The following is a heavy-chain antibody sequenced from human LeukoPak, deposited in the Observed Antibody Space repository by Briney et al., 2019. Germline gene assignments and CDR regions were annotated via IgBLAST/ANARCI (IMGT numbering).Heavy chain of an antibody. CDR2: ISSSSSTI. V-gene: IGHV3-48*01. Sequence: GGSLRLSCAASGFTFSSYAMIWVRQAPGKGLEWVSYISSSSSTIYYADSVKGRFTISRDNSKNTLYLQMNSLRAEDTAVYYCARDGLYSSSSGATRNYFDYWGQGTLVTVSS. CDR1: GFTFSSYA. D-gene: IGHD6-6*01. CDR3: ARDGLYSSSSGATRNYFDY. J-gene: IGHJ4*02.